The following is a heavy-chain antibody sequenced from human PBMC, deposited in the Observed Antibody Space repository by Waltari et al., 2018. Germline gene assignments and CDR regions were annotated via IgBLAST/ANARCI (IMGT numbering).Heavy chain of an antibody. V-gene: IGHV4-59*08. CDR2: IYGGSGIT. CDR3: SRQLEASGYYRLDV. CDR1: GGSFSGYY. J-gene: IGHJ4*02. Sequence: QVQLQESGPGLVKPSEPPSLTCAVSGGSFSGYYWNWIRPAPGKGLEWIGYIYGGSGITNYNPSLKSRVTISIDTSKNQFTLKLSSVTAADTAVYYCSRQLEASGYYRLDVWGPGVLVTVSS. D-gene: IGHD2-2*03.